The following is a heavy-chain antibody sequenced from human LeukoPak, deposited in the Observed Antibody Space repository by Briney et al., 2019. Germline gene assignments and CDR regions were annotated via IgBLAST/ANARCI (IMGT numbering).Heavy chain of an antibody. CDR1: GYTFTGYY. CDR2: INPSSGGT. CDR3: ATLPIVAGTTDFDY. V-gene: IGHV1-2*02. D-gene: IGHD5-12*01. J-gene: IGHJ4*02. Sequence: GSSVKVSCKASGYTFTGYYMHWVRQAPGQRLEWMGWINPSSGGTKYAQKFQGRVTMTRDTSISTAYMELSRLKSDDTAVYYCATLPIVAGTTDFDYWGQGTLVTVSS.